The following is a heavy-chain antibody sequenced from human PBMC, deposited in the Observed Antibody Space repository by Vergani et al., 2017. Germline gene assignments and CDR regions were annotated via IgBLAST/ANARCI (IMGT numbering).Heavy chain of an antibody. CDR2: VSGSSATP. CDR1: GFSFPGYA. J-gene: IGHJ4*02. V-gene: IGHV3-23*01. CDR3: TKGRRGYTGYFFDY. Sequence: EVQLLESGGGLVQPGGSLRLFCEASGFSFPGYAMSWVRQAPGKGLEWVSSVSGSSATPYYADSVKGRFIISRDNSKNTLHLQMNSLRADDTAVYYCTKGRRGYTGYFFDYWGQGTLATVSS. D-gene: IGHD5-12*01.